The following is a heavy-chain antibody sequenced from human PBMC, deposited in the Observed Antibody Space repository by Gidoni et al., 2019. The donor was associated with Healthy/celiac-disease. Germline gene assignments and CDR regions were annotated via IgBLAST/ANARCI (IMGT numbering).Heavy chain of an antibody. CDR2: IYYSGST. D-gene: IGHD2-21*02. J-gene: IGHJ3*02. CDR1: AGSISSYY. CDR3: ARDMSSGGDSGDAFDI. Sequence: QVQLQESGPGLVKPSETLSLTFTVSAGSISSYYWSWILQPPGKGLEWMGYIYYSGSTNSNPSLKSRVTISVDTSKNQFSLKLSSVTAADTAVYYCARDMSSGGDSGDAFDIWGQGTMVTVSS. V-gene: IGHV4-59*01.